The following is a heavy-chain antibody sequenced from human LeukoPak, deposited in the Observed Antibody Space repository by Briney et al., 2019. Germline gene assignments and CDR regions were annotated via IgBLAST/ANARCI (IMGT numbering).Heavy chain of an antibody. CDR3: ARQSGGGSSPY. V-gene: IGHV4-4*07. J-gene: IGHJ4*02. CDR2: IYVSGST. CDR1: GASISSYY. D-gene: IGHD6-6*01. Sequence: SETLSLTCTVSGASISSYYWSWIRQPAGKGLEWIGRIYVSGSTNYNPSLKSRVAMSVDTSKNQFSLTLNSVTAADTAVYYCARQSGGGSSPYWGQGTLVTVSS.